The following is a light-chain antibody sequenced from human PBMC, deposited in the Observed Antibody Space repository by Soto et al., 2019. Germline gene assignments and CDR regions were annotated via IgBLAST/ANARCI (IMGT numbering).Light chain of an antibody. CDR2: GAS. J-gene: IGKJ1*01. Sequence: EIMLTQSPVTLSLSPGEGATPSCRASQSVAGSYLAWYQQKPGRTPRLLIYGASSRATGIPDRFSGSGSGTEFTLTINRLEPEDFAVYYCQQYGVSPRTFGQGTKVDIK. CDR3: QQYGVSPRT. CDR1: QSVAGSY. V-gene: IGKV3-20*01.